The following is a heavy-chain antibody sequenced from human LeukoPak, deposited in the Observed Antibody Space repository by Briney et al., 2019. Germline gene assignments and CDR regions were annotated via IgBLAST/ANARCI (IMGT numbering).Heavy chain of an antibody. CDR2: IYYSGST. Sequence: SETLSLTCTVSGGSISSGDYYWSWIRQPPGKGLEWIGSIYYSGSTYYNPSLKSRVTISVDTSKNQFSLKLGSVTAADTAVYYCARHLLVVVVAADRWLDPWGQGTLVTVSS. D-gene: IGHD2-15*01. V-gene: IGHV4-39*01. CDR3: ARHLLVVVVAADRWLDP. CDR1: GGSISSGDYY. J-gene: IGHJ5*02.